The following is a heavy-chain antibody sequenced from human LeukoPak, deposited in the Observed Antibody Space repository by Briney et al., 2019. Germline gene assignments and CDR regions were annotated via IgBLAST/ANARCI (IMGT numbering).Heavy chain of an antibody. CDR1: GGSFSGYY. V-gene: IGHV4-34*01. D-gene: IGHD3-3*01. CDR2: INHSGST. CDR3: ARGVVFWSGYYRIPDRGHWFDP. Sequence: SETLSLTCAVYGGSFSGYYWSWIRQPPGKGLEWIGEINHSGSTNYNPSLKSRVTISVDTSKNQFSLKLSSVTAADTAVYYCARGVVFWSGYYRIPDRGHWFDPWGQGTLATVSS. J-gene: IGHJ5*02.